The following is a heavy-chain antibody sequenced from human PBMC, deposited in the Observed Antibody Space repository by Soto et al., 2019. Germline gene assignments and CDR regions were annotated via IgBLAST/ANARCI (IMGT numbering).Heavy chain of an antibody. D-gene: IGHD2-21*02. CDR1: CRSFGGYY. J-gene: IGHJ4*02. Sequence: SDTLSLTCAFYCRSFGGYYWSWIRQPPGQGLEWIGEINHSGSTNYNPSLKSRVTISVDTSKNQFSLKLSSVTAADTAVYYCARGVASVVTSYFDYWGQG. CDR2: INHSGST. CDR3: ARGVASVVTSYFDY. V-gene: IGHV4-34*01.